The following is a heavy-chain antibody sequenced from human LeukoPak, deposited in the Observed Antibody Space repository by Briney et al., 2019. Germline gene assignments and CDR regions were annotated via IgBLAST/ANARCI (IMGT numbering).Heavy chain of an antibody. V-gene: IGHV4-59*01. J-gene: IGHJ3*02. D-gene: IGHD3-22*01. CDR2: IYYSGST. CDR1: GGSISSYY. Sequence: SETLSLTCTVSGGSISSYYWSWLRQPPGKGLEWIGYIYYSGSTNYNPSLKSRVTISVDTSKNQFSLKLSSVTAADTAVYYCARDNDSSGNDAFDIWGQGTMVTVSS. CDR3: ARDNDSSGNDAFDI.